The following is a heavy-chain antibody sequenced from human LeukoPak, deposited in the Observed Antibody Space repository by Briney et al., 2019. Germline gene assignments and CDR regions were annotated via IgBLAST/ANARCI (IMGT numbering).Heavy chain of an antibody. J-gene: IGHJ4*02. Sequence: SETLSLTCTVSGGSISSGGYYWSWIRQHPGKGLEWIGYIYYSGSTYYNPSLKSRVTISVDTSKNQFSLKLSSVTAADTAVYYCARDWGYAILTGYNTPSGFDYWGQGTLVTVSS. CDR1: GGSISSGGYY. CDR2: IYYSGST. V-gene: IGHV4-31*03. CDR3: ARDWGYAILTGYNTPSGFDY. D-gene: IGHD3-9*01.